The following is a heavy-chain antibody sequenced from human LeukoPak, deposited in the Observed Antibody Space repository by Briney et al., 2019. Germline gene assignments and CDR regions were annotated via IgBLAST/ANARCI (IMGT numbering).Heavy chain of an antibody. CDR2: ISAYNGNT. D-gene: IGHD3-22*01. Sequence: ASVKVSCKASGYTFTSYGISWVRQAPGQGLEWMGWISAYNGNTNYAQKLQGRVTMTTDTSTSTAYMELRSLRSDDTAVYYCARVLGDDYYDSSGYFGSRDYWGQGTLVTVSS. CDR3: ARVLGDDYYDSSGYFGSRDY. J-gene: IGHJ4*02. CDR1: GYTFTSYG. V-gene: IGHV1-18*01.